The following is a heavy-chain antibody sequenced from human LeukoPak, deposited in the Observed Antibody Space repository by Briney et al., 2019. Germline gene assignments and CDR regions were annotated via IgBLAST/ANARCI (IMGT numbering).Heavy chain of an antibody. CDR3: ATFNHLGGLYAFDI. J-gene: IGHJ3*02. D-gene: IGHD1-14*01. CDR2: IYYSGST. Sequence: PSETLSLTCTVSGGSISSGGYYWSWIRQHPGKGLEWIGYIYYSGSTYYNPSLKSRVTISVDTSKNQFSLKLSSVTAADTAVYYCATFNHLGGLYAFDIWGQGTMVTVSS. V-gene: IGHV4-31*03. CDR1: GGSISSGGYY.